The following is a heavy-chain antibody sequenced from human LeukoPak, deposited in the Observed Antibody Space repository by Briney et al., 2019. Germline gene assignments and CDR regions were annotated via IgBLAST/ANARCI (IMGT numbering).Heavy chain of an antibody. Sequence: ASAKVSCKASGGTFSSYAISWVRQATGQGLEWMGWMNPNSGNTGYAQKFQGRVTITRNTSISTAYMELSSLRSEDTAVYYCARAYGDYTTGNWYFDLWGRGTLVTVSS. J-gene: IGHJ2*01. V-gene: IGHV1-8*03. CDR2: MNPNSGNT. CDR3: ARAYGDYTTGNWYFDL. CDR1: GGTFSSYA. D-gene: IGHD4-17*01.